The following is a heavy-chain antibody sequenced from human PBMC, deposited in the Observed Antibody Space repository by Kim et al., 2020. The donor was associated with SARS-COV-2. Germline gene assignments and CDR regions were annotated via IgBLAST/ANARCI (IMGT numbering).Heavy chain of an antibody. V-gene: IGHV4-4*07. Sequence: NPSLGSRVTMSGDMSKNEFSLKLSSVTAADTALYHCARDRGIVMVSRWFDPWGRGTLVTVSS. J-gene: IGHJ5*02. D-gene: IGHD2-21*01. CDR3: ARDRGIVMVSRWFDP.